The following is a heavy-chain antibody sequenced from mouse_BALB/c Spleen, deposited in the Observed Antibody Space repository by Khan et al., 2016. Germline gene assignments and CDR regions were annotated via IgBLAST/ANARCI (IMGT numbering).Heavy chain of an antibody. CDR3: ARSGGYRLDY. CDR2: IYPGNGDT. Sequence: QVQLQQSGAELVKPGASVKMSCKASGYTFISYNIHWVKQTPGQDLEWIGAIYPGNGDTSYNQNFKDKATLAADISSSTAYMQLSSLTSEDSAVYYCARSGGYRLDYWGQGTTLTVSS. D-gene: IGHD2-2*01. CDR1: GYTFISYN. J-gene: IGHJ2*01. V-gene: IGHV1-12*01.